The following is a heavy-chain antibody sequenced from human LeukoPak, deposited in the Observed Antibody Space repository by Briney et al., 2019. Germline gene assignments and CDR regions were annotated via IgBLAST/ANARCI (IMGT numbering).Heavy chain of an antibody. CDR3: VAGVYRYYYYMDG. Sequence: NPSETLSLTCTVSGGSISSSSYYWGWIRQPPGKGLEWIGSIYYSGSTYYNPSLKSRVTISVDTSKNQFSLKLSSVTAADTAVYYCVAGVYRYYYYMDGWGKGTTVTVSS. J-gene: IGHJ6*03. D-gene: IGHD2-8*01. V-gene: IGHV4-39*01. CDR1: GGSISSSSYY. CDR2: IYYSGST.